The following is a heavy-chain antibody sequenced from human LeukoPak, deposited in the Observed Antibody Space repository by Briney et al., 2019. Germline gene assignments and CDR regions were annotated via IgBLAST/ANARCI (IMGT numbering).Heavy chain of an antibody. Sequence: SETLSLTCTVSGGSISSGGYYWSWIRQHPGKGLEWIGYIYYSGSTYYNPSLKSRVTISVDTSKNQFSLKLSSVTAADTAVYYCARGWVAPRAYAFDIWGQGTMVTVSS. CDR3: ARGWVAPRAYAFDI. V-gene: IGHV4-31*03. CDR2: IYYSGST. J-gene: IGHJ3*02. CDR1: GGSISSGGYY. D-gene: IGHD2-15*01.